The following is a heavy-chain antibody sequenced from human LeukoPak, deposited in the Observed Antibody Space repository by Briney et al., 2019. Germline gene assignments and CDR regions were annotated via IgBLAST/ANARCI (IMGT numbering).Heavy chain of an antibody. CDR3: ASLGEDFDY. CDR2: IYYSGST. Sequence: SETLSLTCTVSGGSISSSSYYWGWIRQPPGKGLEWIGSIYYSGSTYYNPSLKSRVTISVDTSKNQFSLKLSSVTAADTAVYYCASLGEDFDYWGQGTLVTVSS. V-gene: IGHV4-39*07. J-gene: IGHJ4*02. CDR1: GGSISSSSYY. D-gene: IGHD3-10*01.